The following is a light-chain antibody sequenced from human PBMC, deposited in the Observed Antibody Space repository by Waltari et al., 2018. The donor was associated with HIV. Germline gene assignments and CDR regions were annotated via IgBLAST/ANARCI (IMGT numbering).Light chain of an antibody. CDR3: SSYTSSSTLVV. J-gene: IGLJ2*01. CDR2: VVS. Sequence: QSALTQPASVSGSPGQSITISCTGTSSAVGGYNYVSWYQQHPGKAPTLMSDVVSNRTSRVANRFSGSTGGTTASLTISGLRAEDEADYYCSSYTSSSTLVVFGGGTKLTVL. V-gene: IGLV2-14*01. CDR1: SSAVGGYNY.